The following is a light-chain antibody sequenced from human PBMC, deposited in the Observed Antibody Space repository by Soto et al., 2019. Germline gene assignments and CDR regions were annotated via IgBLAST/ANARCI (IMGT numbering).Light chain of an antibody. CDR3: QHRSNWPPYT. Sequence: ETVFTQSPATLSLSPGERATLSCRASQSVYTYLAWYQQKPGQAPRLLIYDASNRAPGIPARFSGSGSGTDFTLTISSLEPEDFAVYYCQHRSNWPPYTFGGGTKVEIK. CDR2: DAS. V-gene: IGKV3-11*01. CDR1: QSVYTY. J-gene: IGKJ4*01.